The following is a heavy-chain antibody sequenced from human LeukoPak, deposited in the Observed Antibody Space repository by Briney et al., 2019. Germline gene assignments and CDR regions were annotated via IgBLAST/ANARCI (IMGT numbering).Heavy chain of an antibody. Sequence: GGSLRLSCAASGFTFSSYVMHWVRQAPGKGLEWVAVIYYDGSYKYYADSMKGRFTISRDNSKNTLFLQMNSLRAEDTAVCYCASLQYYWGQGTLVTVSS. CDR3: ASLQYY. CDR2: IYYDGSYK. CDR1: GFTFSSYV. V-gene: IGHV3-33*01. J-gene: IGHJ4*02.